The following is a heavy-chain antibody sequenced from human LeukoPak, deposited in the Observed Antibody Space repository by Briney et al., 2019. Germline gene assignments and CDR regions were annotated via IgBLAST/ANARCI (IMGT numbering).Heavy chain of an antibody. D-gene: IGHD6-19*01. CDR2: ISTSSSYI. Sequence: GGSLRLSCTSSGFTFSSYSMNWVREAPGKELEWVSSISTSSSYIYYADSVKGRFTISRDNARNSLYLQMNTLRAEDTAVYSCARDFGARGWLDYWGQGTLVTVSS. V-gene: IGHV3-21*01. J-gene: IGHJ4*02. CDR1: GFTFSSYS. CDR3: ARDFGARGWLDY.